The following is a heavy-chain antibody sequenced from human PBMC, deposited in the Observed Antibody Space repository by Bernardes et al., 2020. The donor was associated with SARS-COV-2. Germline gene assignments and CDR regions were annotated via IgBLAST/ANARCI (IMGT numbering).Heavy chain of an antibody. Sequence: GSLRLACAASGFSVSNTYMSWVRQAPGKGLEWVAIHYAGGKIYYADSVKGRFTVSRDNSNNTLYLQMSSLRAEDTAVYYCARNGGYHYWVYYLDPWGQGTLLTVAS. J-gene: IGHJ5*02. D-gene: IGHD5-12*01. CDR2: HYAGGKI. CDR3: ARNGGYHYWVYYLDP. CDR1: GFSVSNTY. V-gene: IGHV3-66*01.